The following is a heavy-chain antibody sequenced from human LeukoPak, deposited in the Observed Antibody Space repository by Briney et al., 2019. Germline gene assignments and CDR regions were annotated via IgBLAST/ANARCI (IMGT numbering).Heavy chain of an antibody. CDR1: GFTFSTYA. CDR2: VSPSGNTT. CDR3: PRESRYRDYFDY. J-gene: IGHJ4*02. V-gene: IGHV3-23*01. D-gene: IGHD1-14*01. Sequence: AGSLRLSCVASGFTFSTYAISWVRQAPGKGLEWVSGVSPSGNTTYYPDSVKGRFAISRDNAKNTVYLQMNSVRADETAVYYCPRESRYRDYFDYWGQGTMVTVSS.